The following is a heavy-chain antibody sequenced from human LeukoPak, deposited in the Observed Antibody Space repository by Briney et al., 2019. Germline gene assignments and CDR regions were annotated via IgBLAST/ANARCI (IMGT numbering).Heavy chain of an antibody. Sequence: PSETLSLTCTVSNGSISNSRYYWAWIRQPPGKGLEWIGSVYYSGSTHYHPSQKSRITITVDTSKNQFSLKLSSVTAADTAVYYCASHYCTNGVCIDYWGQGTLVTVSS. CDR1: NGSISNSRYY. CDR3: ASHYCTNGVCIDY. V-gene: IGHV4-39*01. CDR2: VYYSGST. D-gene: IGHD2-8*01. J-gene: IGHJ4*02.